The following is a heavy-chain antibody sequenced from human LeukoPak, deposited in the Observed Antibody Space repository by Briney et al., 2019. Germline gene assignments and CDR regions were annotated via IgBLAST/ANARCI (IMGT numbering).Heavy chain of an antibody. Sequence: GGSLRLSCAAFGFTFSSYSMNWVRQAPGKGLVWVSRINSDGSRTRYADSVKGRFTISRDNAKNTLYLQMNSLRAEDTAVFYCARTTPWGVEATEFDYWGQGTLVTVSS. CDR2: INSDGSRT. V-gene: IGHV3-74*01. D-gene: IGHD1-26*01. J-gene: IGHJ4*02. CDR3: ARTTPWGVEATEFDY. CDR1: GFTFSSYS.